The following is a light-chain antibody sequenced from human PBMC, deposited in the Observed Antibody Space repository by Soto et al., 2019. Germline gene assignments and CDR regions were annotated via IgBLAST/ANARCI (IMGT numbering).Light chain of an antibody. CDR3: QQSYSSPPT. Sequence: IQMTQSPSTLSASVGDRVTITCRASHSISSWLAWYQQKPGKAPKLLIFAASSLQSGVPSRFSGSRSGPDFTLTISSLQPEDFATYYCQQSYSSPPTFGQGTKVDI. J-gene: IGKJ1*01. CDR2: AAS. V-gene: IGKV1-39*01. CDR1: HSISSW.